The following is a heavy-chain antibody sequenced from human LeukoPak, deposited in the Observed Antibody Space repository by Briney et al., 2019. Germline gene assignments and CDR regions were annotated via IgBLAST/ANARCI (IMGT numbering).Heavy chain of an antibody. Sequence: GGSLRLSCAASGFTVNSYYMTWVAQGPGKGLEWVSVIYTGGSTYYTDSVKGRFSISRDNSKNTLYLQMNSLRAEDTAVYYCARGREKIWQWLGDAFDIWGQGTMVTVSS. J-gene: IGHJ3*02. CDR2: IYTGGST. V-gene: IGHV3-66*02. D-gene: IGHD6-19*01. CDR1: GFTVNSYY. CDR3: ARGREKIWQWLGDAFDI.